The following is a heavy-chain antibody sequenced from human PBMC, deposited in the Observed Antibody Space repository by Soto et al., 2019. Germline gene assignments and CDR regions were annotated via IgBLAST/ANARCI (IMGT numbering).Heavy chain of an antibody. CDR3: TTVSLIRFPSGY. Sequence: EEQLVESGGGLVKPGGSLRLSCAASGFTFSKAWMNWVRQAPGKGLEWVGRIKEKSEGETTDYAAFVQGRVTISRDDPKNTLYLQMSSLETEHTAVYYCTTVSLIRFPSGYWCQGTLVTVSS. V-gene: IGHV3-15*07. CDR2: IKEKSEGETT. D-gene: IGHD3-3*01. CDR1: GFTFSKAW. J-gene: IGHJ4*02.